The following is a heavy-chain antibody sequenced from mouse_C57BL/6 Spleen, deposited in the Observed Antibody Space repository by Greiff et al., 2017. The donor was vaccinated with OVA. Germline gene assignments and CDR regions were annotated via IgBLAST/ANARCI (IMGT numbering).Heavy chain of an antibody. D-gene: IGHD2-1*01. J-gene: IGHJ2*01. CDR1: GYTFTSYW. Sequence: GAELVMPGASVKLSCKASGYTFTSYWMHWVKQRPGQGLEWIGEIDPSDSYTNYNQKFKGKSTLTVDKSSSTAYMQLSSLTSEDSAVYYCARGGGNYYFDYWGQGTTLTVSS. CDR3: ARGGGNYYFDY. V-gene: IGHV1-69*01. CDR2: IDPSDSYT.